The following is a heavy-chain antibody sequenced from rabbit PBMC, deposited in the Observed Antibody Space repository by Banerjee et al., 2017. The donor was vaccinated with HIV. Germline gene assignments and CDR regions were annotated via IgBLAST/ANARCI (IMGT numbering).Heavy chain of an antibody. Sequence: QEQLVESGGGLVQPEGSLTLNCTASGFSFSNKYVMCWVRQAPGKGLEWIACINTSSGNTVYATWAKGRFTISRTSSNTVFLQMTSLTAADTATYFCAIMNSRGWGDFNFWGPGTLVTVS. V-gene: IGHV1S45*01. J-gene: IGHJ4*01. D-gene: IGHD4-1*01. CDR3: AIMNSRGWGDFNF. CDR1: GFSFSNKYV. CDR2: INTSSGNT.